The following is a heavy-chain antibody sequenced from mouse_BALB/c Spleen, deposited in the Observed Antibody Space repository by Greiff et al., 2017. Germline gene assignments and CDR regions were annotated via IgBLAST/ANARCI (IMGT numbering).Heavy chain of an antibody. Sequence: EVQLQESGGGLVKPGGSLKLSCAASGFTFSSYAMSWVRQTPEKRLEWVATISSGGSYTYYPDSVKGRFTISRDNAKNTLYLQMSSLRSEDTAMYYCAREYGNPYYAMDYWGQGTSVTVSS. CDR1: GFTFSSYA. V-gene: IGHV5-9-3*01. D-gene: IGHD2-10*02. CDR2: ISSGGSYT. CDR3: AREYGNPYYAMDY. J-gene: IGHJ4*01.